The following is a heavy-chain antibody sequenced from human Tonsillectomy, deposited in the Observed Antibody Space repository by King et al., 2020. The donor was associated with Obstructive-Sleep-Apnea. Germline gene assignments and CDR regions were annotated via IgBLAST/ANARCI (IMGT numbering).Heavy chain of an antibody. D-gene: IGHD2-15*01. CDR2: IYWDDDK. J-gene: IGHJ4*02. V-gene: IGHV2-5*02. CDR3: AHRQAATYYFDY. CDR1: GFSLSTSGVG. Sequence: TLKESGPTLVKPTQTLTLTCTFSGFSLSTSGVGVGWIRQPPRKALEWLALIYWDDDKRYSPSLKSRLTITKDTSKNQVVLTMTNMDPVDTATYYCAHRQAATYYFDYWGQGTLVTVSS.